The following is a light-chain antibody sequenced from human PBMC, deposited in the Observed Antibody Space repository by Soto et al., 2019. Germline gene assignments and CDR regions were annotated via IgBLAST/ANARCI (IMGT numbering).Light chain of an antibody. CDR3: SSYTSSNVL. Sequence: SVLTQPASVSGSPGQSVTISCTGTSSDVGAYDFVSWYQQHPGKAPKLMIYEVSDRPSGVSNRFSGSKSGNTASLTISGLQAEDEADYYCSSYTSSNVLFGGGTKVTVL. V-gene: IGLV2-14*01. CDR1: SSDVGAYDF. CDR2: EVS. J-gene: IGLJ2*01.